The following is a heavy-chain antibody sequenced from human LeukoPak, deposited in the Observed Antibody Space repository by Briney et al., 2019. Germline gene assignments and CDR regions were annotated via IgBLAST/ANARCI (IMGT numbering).Heavy chain of an antibody. D-gene: IGHD3-22*01. Sequence: SETLSLTCTVSGGSVSSSGYFWGWIRQPPGKGLEWIGSIYYSGSTYYNASLKSRITISVDTSKNQLSLKLGSVTAADTAVYYCARANYYYDSSGYYRPSGDYFDYWGQGTLVTVSS. V-gene: IGHV4-39*01. J-gene: IGHJ4*02. CDR3: ARANYYYDSSGYYRPSGDYFDY. CDR2: IYYSGST. CDR1: GGSVSSSGYF.